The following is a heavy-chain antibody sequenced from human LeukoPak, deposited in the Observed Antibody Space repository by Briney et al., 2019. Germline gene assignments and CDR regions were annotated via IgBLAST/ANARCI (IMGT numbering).Heavy chain of an antibody. CDR3: ARGPLLEYSSSSGGYFDY. CDR2: INGGGDRT. V-gene: IGHV3-23*01. D-gene: IGHD6-6*01. CDR1: GFPFSTTD. J-gene: IGHJ4*02. Sequence: HPGGSLRLSCVASGFPFSTTDMTWVRQAPGKGPEWLSTINGGGDRTYYADSVKGRFTISRDNSKNTLYLQMNSLRAEDTAVYYCARGPLLEYSSSSGGYFDYWGQGTLVTVSS.